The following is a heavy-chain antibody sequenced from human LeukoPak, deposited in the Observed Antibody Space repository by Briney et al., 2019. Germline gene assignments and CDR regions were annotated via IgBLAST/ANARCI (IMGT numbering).Heavy chain of an antibody. J-gene: IGHJ5*02. D-gene: IGHD1-1*01. CDR2: IYYSGST. CDR3: ARGGWNADGFDP. V-gene: IGHV4-59*01. CDR1: GGSISSYY. Sequence: SETLSLTCTVSGGSISSYYWSWIRQPPGKGLEWIGYIYYSGSTNYNPSLKSRVTISVDTSKNQFSLKLSSVTAADTAVYYCARGGWNADGFDPWGQGTLLTVST.